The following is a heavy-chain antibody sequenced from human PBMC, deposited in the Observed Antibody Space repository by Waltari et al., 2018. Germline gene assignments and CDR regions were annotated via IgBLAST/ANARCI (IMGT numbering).Heavy chain of an antibody. CDR1: GFRTEW. CDR2: INEDGRET. V-gene: IGHV3-7*01. CDR3: SKRLEI. J-gene: IGHJ3*02. Sequence: DVQPVESGGGLVQPGGSLRLSCEASGFRTEWMDWFRRAAGKGLESVAKINEDGRETYYLDSVKGRFTIARDNTKKVVYLQINTLRAEDTATYYCSKRLEIWGRGTMVAVS.